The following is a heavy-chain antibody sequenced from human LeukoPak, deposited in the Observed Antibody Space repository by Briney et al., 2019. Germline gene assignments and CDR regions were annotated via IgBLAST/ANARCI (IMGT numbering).Heavy chain of an antibody. CDR1: GFTFDDYA. J-gene: IGHJ4*02. V-gene: IGHV3-9*03. CDR2: ISWNSGSI. CDR3: AKDRRGYSYGSFDY. D-gene: IGHD5-18*01. Sequence: PGRSLRLSCAASGFTFDDYAMHWVRQAPGKGLEWVSGISWNSGSIGYADSVKGRFTISRDNAKNPLYLQMNSLRAEDMALYYCAKDRRGYSYGSFDYWGQGTLVTVSS.